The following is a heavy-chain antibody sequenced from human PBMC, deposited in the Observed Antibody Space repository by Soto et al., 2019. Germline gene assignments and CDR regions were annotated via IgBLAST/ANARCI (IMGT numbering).Heavy chain of an antibody. Sequence: GGSLRLSCAASGFTFSSYWMHWVRQAPGKGLVWVSRINSDGSSTSYADSVKGRFTISRDNAKNTLYLQMNSLRAEDTAVYYCARDQHGEHDYGDYYTREEGEYFDYWGQGTLVTVSS. D-gene: IGHD4-17*01. CDR2: INSDGSST. CDR3: ARDQHGEHDYGDYYTREEGEYFDY. V-gene: IGHV3-74*01. J-gene: IGHJ4*02. CDR1: GFTFSSYW.